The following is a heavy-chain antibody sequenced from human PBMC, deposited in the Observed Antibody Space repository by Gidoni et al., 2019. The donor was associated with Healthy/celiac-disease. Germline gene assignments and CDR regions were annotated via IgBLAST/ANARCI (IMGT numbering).Heavy chain of an antibody. Sequence: QVQLLDSGGGVVHPGRSLRLSCAASGFPFSSYAMPWVRQAPGKGLEWVAVISYDGSNKYYADSVKGRFTIARDNSKNTLYLQMNSLRAEDTAVYYCARARPSDYGDDSSFSYYYGMDVGGQGTTVTVSS. D-gene: IGHD4-17*01. CDR1: GFPFSSYA. J-gene: IGHJ6*02. CDR2: ISYDGSNK. V-gene: IGHV3-30-3*01. CDR3: ARARPSDYGDDSSFSYYYGMDV.